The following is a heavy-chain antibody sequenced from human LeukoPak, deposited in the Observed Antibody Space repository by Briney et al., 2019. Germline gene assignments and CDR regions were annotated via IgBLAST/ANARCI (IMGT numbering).Heavy chain of an antibody. CDR3: AKDKVLGYSYGTFDY. D-gene: IGHD5-18*01. CDR2: ISWDGGST. V-gene: IGHV3-43D*03. CDR1: GFTFSSYW. J-gene: IGHJ4*02. Sequence: GGSLRLSCAASGFTFSSYWMHWVRQAPGKGLEWVSLISWDGGSTYYADSVKGRFTISRDNSKNSLYLQMNSLRAEDTALYYCAKDKVLGYSYGTFDYWGQGTLVTVSS.